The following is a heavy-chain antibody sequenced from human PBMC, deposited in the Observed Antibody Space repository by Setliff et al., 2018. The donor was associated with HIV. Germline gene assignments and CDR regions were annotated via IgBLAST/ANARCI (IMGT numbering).Heavy chain of an antibody. V-gene: IGHV4-31*11. D-gene: IGHD2-15*01. J-gene: IGHJ4*02. Sequence: TLSLTCAVSGDSITRGGYYWSWIRQFAGKGLEWIADIYYSGRTNYNPSLKSRLTVSIDTSKNHLSLKLTSMTAADTAMYFCARGKDPGLYFDNWRQVMLVTV. CDR1: GDSITRGGYY. CDR2: IYYSGRT. CDR3: ARGKDPGLYFDN.